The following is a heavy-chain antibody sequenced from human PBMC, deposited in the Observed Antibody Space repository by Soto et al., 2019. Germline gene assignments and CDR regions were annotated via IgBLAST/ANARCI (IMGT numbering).Heavy chain of an antibody. V-gene: IGHV1-46*01. D-gene: IGHD6-13*01. J-gene: IGHJ4*02. Sequence: QVQLVQSGAEVKKAGASVKVSCKASGYTFSSYFMHWVRQAPGQGLEWMGIINPSGGSTSYAQKFQGRVTMTRDTSTSTVYMELSSLRSEDTAVYYCARVGDSRWSFDYWGQGTLFTVSS. CDR3: ARVGDSRWSFDY. CDR2: INPSGGST. CDR1: GYTFSSYF.